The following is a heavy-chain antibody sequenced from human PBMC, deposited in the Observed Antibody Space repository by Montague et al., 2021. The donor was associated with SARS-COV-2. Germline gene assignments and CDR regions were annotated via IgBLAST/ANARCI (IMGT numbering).Heavy chain of an antibody. Sequence: PALVKPTQTLTLTCTFSGFSLTTSGVGVGWIRQPPGKALEWLALIYWNDHKRYSPSLKSRLTITKDTSKNQVVLTMTKMDPADTATYYCAHGPSDFYDSSWPLFDFWGQGAVVTVSS. CDR3: AHGPSDFYDSSWPLFDF. CDR2: IYWNDHK. J-gene: IGHJ4*02. D-gene: IGHD3-22*01. CDR1: GFSLTTSGVG. V-gene: IGHV2-5*01.